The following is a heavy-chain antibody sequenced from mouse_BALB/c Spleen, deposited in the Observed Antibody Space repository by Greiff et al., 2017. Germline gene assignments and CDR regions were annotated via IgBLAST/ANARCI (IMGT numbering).Heavy chain of an antibody. Sequence: EVQVVESGGGLVQPGGSLKLSCAASGFTFSSYGMSWVRQTPDKRLELVATINSNGGSTYYPDSVKGRFTISRDNAKNTLYLQMSSLKSEDTAMYYCARVLAAMDYWGQGTSVTVSS. CDR2: INSNGGST. D-gene: IGHD2-10*02. J-gene: IGHJ4*01. V-gene: IGHV5-6-3*01. CDR3: ARVLAAMDY. CDR1: GFTFSSYG.